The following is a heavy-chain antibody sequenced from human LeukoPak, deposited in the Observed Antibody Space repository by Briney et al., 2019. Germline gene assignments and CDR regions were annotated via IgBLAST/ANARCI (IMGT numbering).Heavy chain of an antibody. Sequence: PGGSLRLSCVASGFTFDDYGMHWIRQAPGKGLEWVSLISWDGGSTYYADSVKGRFIISRDNSNNSLYLQMNSLRAEDTALYYCAKDGSSSGSTGHFDYWGHGTLVTVSS. D-gene: IGHD6-19*01. CDR3: AKDGSSSGSTGHFDY. CDR1: GFTFDDYG. CDR2: ISWDGGST. J-gene: IGHJ4*01. V-gene: IGHV3-43D*03.